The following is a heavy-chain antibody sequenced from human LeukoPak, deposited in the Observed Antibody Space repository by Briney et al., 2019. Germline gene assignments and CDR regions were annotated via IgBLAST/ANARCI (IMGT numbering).Heavy chain of an antibody. CDR2: IRYDGTSK. Sequence: GGSLRLSCAASGFSFSNYGMNWVRHAPDKGLEWVAFIRYDGTSKYYTHSVKGRFTISRDNSINTLYLQMDSLRTEDTAVYYCAKCGRCGGKPFDYWGGGTLVTVSS. J-gene: IGHJ4*02. V-gene: IGHV3-30*02. CDR3: AKCGRCGGKPFDY. D-gene: IGHD4-23*01. CDR1: GFSFSNYG.